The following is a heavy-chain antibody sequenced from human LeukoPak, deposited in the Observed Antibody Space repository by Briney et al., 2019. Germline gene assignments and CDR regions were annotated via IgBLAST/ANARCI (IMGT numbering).Heavy chain of an antibody. J-gene: IGHJ4*02. CDR3: AKKSGSGPYPLDY. CDR2: INDNGDTT. CDR1: GFTFSTYS. V-gene: IGHV3-23*01. Sequence: PGGSLRLSCAASGFTFSTYSMSWVRQTPEKGLEWVSAINDNGDTTFYADSVRGRFTISRDNSKNTLYLQMNTLRADGTAIYYCAKKSGSGPYPLDYWGQGTLVTVSS. D-gene: IGHD3-10*01.